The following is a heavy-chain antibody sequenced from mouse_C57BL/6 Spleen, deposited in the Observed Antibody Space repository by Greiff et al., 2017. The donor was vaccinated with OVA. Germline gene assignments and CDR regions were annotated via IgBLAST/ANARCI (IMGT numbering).Heavy chain of an antibody. CDR3: ARYGSSYYYAMDY. Sequence: EVKLVESEGGLVQPGSSMKLTCTASGFTFSDYYMAWVRQVPEKGLEWVANINYDGSSTYYLDSLKSRFINSRDNAKNILNLQMSSLKSEGTATYYCARYGSSYYYAMDYWGQGTSVTVSS. CDR1: GFTFSDYY. D-gene: IGHD1-1*01. CDR2: INYDGSST. V-gene: IGHV5-16*01. J-gene: IGHJ4*01.